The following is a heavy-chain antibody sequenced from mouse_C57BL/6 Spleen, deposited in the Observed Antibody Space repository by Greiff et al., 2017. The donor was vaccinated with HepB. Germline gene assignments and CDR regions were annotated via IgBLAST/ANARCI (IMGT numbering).Heavy chain of an antibody. V-gene: IGHV1-50*01. CDR3: ARGAGNDY. J-gene: IGHJ2*01. Sequence: VQLQQPGAELVKPGASVKLSCKASGYTFTSYWMQWVKQRPGQGLEWIGEIDPSDSYTNYNQKFKGKATLTVDTSSSTAYMQLSSLTSEDSAVYYCARGAGNDYWGQGTTLTVSS. CDR1: GYTFTSYW. D-gene: IGHD3-3*01. CDR2: IDPSDSYT.